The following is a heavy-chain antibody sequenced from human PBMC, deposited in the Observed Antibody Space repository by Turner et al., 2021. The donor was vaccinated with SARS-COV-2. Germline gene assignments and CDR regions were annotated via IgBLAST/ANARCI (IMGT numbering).Heavy chain of an antibody. CDR2: ISYDGSNK. V-gene: IGHV3-30-3*01. Sequence: QVQLVESGGGVVQPGRSLRLSCAASGFTFSNYAMHWVRQAPGKGLEWVAVISYDGSNKYYADSVKGRFTISRDNSKNTLYLQMNSLRAEDTAAYYCAREPPFCGGDCYFDYWGQGTLVTVSS. CDR1: GFTFSNYA. J-gene: IGHJ4*02. CDR3: AREPPFCGGDCYFDY. D-gene: IGHD2-21*02.